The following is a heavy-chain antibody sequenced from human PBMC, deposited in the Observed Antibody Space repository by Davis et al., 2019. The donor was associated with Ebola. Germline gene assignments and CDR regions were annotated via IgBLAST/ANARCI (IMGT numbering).Heavy chain of an antibody. Sequence: GGSLRLSCAASGFTFSTYGMHWVRQAPGKGLEWVAFVRFDESKKYYADSVKGRFTISRDNSKNTLYLQMNSLRAEDTAVYYCAKEGIDYSGTYFHYYYMDVWGKGTTVTVSS. CDR2: VRFDESKK. CDR3: AKEGIDYSGTYFHYYYMDV. CDR1: GFTFSTYG. J-gene: IGHJ6*03. D-gene: IGHD1-26*01. V-gene: IGHV3-30*02.